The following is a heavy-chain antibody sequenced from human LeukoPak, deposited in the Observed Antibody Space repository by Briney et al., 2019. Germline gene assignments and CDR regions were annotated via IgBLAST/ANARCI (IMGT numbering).Heavy chain of an antibody. CDR3: AREAWERRVDY. Sequence: ASVSVSSTASGYTFTVYYMHWVRQAPGQGLEWMGWINPNSGGTNYAQKFQGRVTMTRDTSISTAYMELSRLRSDDTAVYYCAREAWERRVDYWGQGTLVTVSS. CDR2: INPNSGGT. CDR1: GYTFTVYY. J-gene: IGHJ4*02. D-gene: IGHD1-26*01. V-gene: IGHV1-2*02.